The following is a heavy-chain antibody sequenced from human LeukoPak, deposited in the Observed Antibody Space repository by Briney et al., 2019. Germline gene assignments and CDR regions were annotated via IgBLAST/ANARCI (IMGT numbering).Heavy chain of an antibody. CDR3: ARGSIVVVVAASGIGDHYYYGMDV. D-gene: IGHD2-15*01. J-gene: IGHJ6*02. V-gene: IGHV4-34*01. Sequence: KPSETLSLTCAVYGGSFSGYYWSWIRQPPGKGLEWIGEINHSGSTNYNPSLKSRVTISVDTSKNQFSLKLSSVTAADTAVYYCARGSIVVVVAASGIGDHYYYGMDVWGQGTTVTVSS. CDR1: GGSFSGYY. CDR2: INHSGST.